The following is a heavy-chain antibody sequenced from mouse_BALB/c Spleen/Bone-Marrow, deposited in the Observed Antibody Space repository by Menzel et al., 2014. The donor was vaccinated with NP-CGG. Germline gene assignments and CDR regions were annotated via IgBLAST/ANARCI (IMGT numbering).Heavy chain of an antibody. CDR2: INPDSNTI. D-gene: IGHD2-3*01. CDR3: ARLGYYGWFAY. CDR1: GFDFSSYW. J-gene: IGHJ3*01. V-gene: IGHV4-1*02. Sequence: VQLKESGGGLVQPGGSLKLSCAASGFDFSSYWMSWARQAPGKGLEWIGEINPDSNTINYTPSLKDKFIISRDNAKNTLYLQMSKVRSEDTALYYCARLGYYGWFAYRGQGTLVTVSA.